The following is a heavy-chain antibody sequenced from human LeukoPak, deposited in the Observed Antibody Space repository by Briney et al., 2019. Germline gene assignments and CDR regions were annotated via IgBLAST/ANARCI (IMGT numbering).Heavy chain of an antibody. J-gene: IGHJ3*02. CDR1: GYTFTGYY. Sequence: ASVKVSCKASGYTFTGYYMHWVRQAPGQGLEWMGWINPNSGGTNYAQKFQGRVTMTMDTSISTAYMELSRLRPDDTAVYYCARGPIANYYDSSGPHDAFDIWGQGTMVTVSS. V-gene: IGHV1-2*02. CDR2: INPNSGGT. D-gene: IGHD3-22*01. CDR3: ARGPIANYYDSSGPHDAFDI.